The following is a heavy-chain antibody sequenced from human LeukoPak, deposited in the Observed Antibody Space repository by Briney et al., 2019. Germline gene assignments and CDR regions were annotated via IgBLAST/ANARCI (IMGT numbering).Heavy chain of an antibody. CDR2: IFGSGYSA. Sequence: GGSLRLSCEASGFTFSRYAMSWVRQAPGKGLDWVSDIFGSGYSAYYADSVKGRFTISRDNSKNTLYLQMNSLRAEDTAVYFCAKDQSHCDGGSCRDAFDIWAQGTMVTVSS. D-gene: IGHD2-15*01. V-gene: IGHV3-23*01. CDR1: GFTFSRYA. J-gene: IGHJ3*02. CDR3: AKDQSHCDGGSCRDAFDI.